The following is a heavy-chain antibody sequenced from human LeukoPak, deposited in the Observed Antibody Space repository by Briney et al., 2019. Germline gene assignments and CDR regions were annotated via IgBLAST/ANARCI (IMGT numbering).Heavy chain of an antibody. D-gene: IGHD2-21*02. J-gene: IGHJ4*02. CDR1: GFTVTSNY. Sequence: GGSLRLSCAASGFTVTSNYMNWVRQAPGKGLEWVSAISGSGGSTYYADSVKGRFTISRDNSKNTLYLQMNSLRAEDTAVYYCAKDLPYCGGDCYSNLTPDYWGQGTLVTVSS. CDR2: ISGSGGST. V-gene: IGHV3-23*01. CDR3: AKDLPYCGGDCYSNLTPDY.